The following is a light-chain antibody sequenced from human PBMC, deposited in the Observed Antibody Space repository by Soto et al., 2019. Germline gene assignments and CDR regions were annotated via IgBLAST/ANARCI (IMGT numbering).Light chain of an antibody. V-gene: IGKV3-20*01. CDR1: QSVSSNY. J-gene: IGKJ1*01. CDR2: GAS. CDR3: QQFGRSPPSWT. Sequence: ETVLTQSPGTLSLSPGERATLSCRASQSVSSNYLAWYQQKPGQAPRLLMYGASTRATGIPDRFSGSGSGTDFTLTISRMEPEDFAVDYYQQFGRSPPSWTFGQGTKVEIK.